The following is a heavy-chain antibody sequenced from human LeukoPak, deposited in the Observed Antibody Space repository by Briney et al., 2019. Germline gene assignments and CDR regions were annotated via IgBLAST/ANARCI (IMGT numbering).Heavy chain of an antibody. J-gene: IGHJ4*02. CDR3: AKTMGAIDHDY. D-gene: IGHD1-26*01. CDR1: GFTFSSYS. Sequence: GGSLRLSCAASGFTFSSYSMNWVRQAPGKGLEWVSTISNSGGSTYYVDSVKGRFTISRDNSKNTLYLQMDSLRAEDTAVYYCAKTMGAIDHDYWGQGTLVTVSS. CDR2: ISNSGGST. V-gene: IGHV3-23*01.